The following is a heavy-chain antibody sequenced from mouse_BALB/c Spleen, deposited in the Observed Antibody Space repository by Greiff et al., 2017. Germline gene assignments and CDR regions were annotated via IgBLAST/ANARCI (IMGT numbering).Heavy chain of an antibody. CDR2: ISSGSSTF. V-gene: IGHV5-17*02. D-gene: IGHD1-1*01. J-gene: IGHJ2*01. CDR3: ARSSGSSFDY. Sequence: DVQLVESGGGLVQPGGSRKLSCAASGFTFSSFGMHWVRQAPEKGLEWVAYISSGSSTFYYADTVKGRFTISRDNPKNTLFLQMTSLRSEDTAMYYCARSSGSSFDYWGQGTTLTVSS. CDR1: GFTFSSFG.